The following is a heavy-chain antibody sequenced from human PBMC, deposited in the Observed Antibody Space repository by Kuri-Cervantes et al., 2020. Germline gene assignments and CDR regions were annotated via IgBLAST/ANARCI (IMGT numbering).Heavy chain of an antibody. D-gene: IGHD6-19*01. CDR2: INQDGSDK. CDR1: KFAFSDYW. Sequence: LSLTCVGSKFAFSDYWMIWVRQASGKGLEWVATINQDGSDKYYMDSVKGRFTIFRDNAQNSLFLQMNDLRAEDTAVYYCARSLSGWYDYWGQGTLVTVSS. J-gene: IGHJ4*02. V-gene: IGHV3-7*01. CDR3: ARSLSGWYDY.